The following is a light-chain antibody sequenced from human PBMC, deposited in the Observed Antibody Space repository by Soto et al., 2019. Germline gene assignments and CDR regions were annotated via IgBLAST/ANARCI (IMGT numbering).Light chain of an antibody. Sequence: EIVLTQSPGTLSLSPGERATLSCRASQSVSISSLAWYQQKPGQAPRLLIYPASSRTTGIPDRFSGSGSGTDFTLTISRLEPEHFAVYHCQQSDSSSFTFGQGTNLEIK. CDR3: QQSDSSSFT. J-gene: IGKJ2*01. CDR2: PAS. V-gene: IGKV3-20*01. CDR1: QSVSISS.